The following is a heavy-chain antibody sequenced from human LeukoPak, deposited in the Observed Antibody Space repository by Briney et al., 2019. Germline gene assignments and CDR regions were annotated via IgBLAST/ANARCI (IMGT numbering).Heavy chain of an antibody. J-gene: IGHJ6*03. D-gene: IGHD2-2*01. CDR2: IYTSGST. CDR3: ARELKEFCSSTSCYAIYYYYMDV. CDR1: GGSISSGSYY. V-gene: IGHV4-61*02. Sequence: SETLSLTCTVSGGSISSGSYYWSWIRQPAGKGLEWIGRIYTSGSTNYNPSLKSRVTISVDTSKNQFSLKLSSVTAADAAVYYCARELKEFCSSTSCYAIYYYYMDVWGKGTTVTVSS.